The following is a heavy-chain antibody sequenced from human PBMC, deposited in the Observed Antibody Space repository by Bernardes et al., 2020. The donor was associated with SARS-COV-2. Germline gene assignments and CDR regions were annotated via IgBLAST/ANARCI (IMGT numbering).Heavy chain of an antibody. D-gene: IGHD3-10*01. CDR1: GYTFTGNY. Sequence: ASVKVSCKASGYTFTGNYIHWVRQAPGQGLEWMGWINPKSGGTHYAQRFQGRVTVTRDTSLSTAYMELSRLRSDDTAVYYCARAITWTPEDYYRHDAFDIWGQGTMVTVSS. J-gene: IGHJ3*02. V-gene: IGHV1-2*02. CDR3: ARAITWTPEDYYRHDAFDI. CDR2: INPKSGGT.